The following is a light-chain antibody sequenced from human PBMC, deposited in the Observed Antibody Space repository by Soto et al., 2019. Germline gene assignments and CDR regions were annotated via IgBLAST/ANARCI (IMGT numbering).Light chain of an antibody. CDR3: HRYNNWPHT. J-gene: IGKJ2*01. CDR1: QSISTN. Sequence: MTQSPATLSVSPGERVSLSCRASQSISTNLAWYQQKPGQAPRLLIYGASTRDTHIPDRFSGTGSETEFTLSVSSLQSEDFAIYYCHRYNNWPHTFGQGTKLEIK. CDR2: GAS. V-gene: IGKV3-15*01.